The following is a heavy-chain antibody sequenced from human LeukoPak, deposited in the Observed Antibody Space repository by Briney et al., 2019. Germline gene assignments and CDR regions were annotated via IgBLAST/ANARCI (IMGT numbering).Heavy chain of an antibody. CDR3: ARHYGP. V-gene: IGHV4-59*01. CDR2: YSGST. Sequence: PSETLPLTCTVSGASISSYYWSWIRQPPGKGLEWIGYYSGSTNYNPSLKSRVTISVDTSKNQFSLKLSSVTAADTAVYYCARHYGPWGQGTLVTVSS. D-gene: IGHD3-16*01. J-gene: IGHJ5*02. CDR1: GASISSYY.